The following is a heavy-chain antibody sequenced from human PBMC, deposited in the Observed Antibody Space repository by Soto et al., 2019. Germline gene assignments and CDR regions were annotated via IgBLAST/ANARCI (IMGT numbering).Heavy chain of an antibody. J-gene: IGHJ4*02. D-gene: IGHD3-10*01. CDR3: ASSYCSGYRDFDY. CDR2: VNPIVSMS. V-gene: IGHV1-69*02. CDR1: GDTFNFYS. Sequence: QVKLVQSGAEVKRPGSSVKVSCKASGDTFNFYSINWVRQAPGLGLEWMGRVNPIVSMSNYAQKFQGRVTMTADKSTSTAYMELSSLRSEDTAIYYCASSYCSGYRDFDYWGQGALVTVSS.